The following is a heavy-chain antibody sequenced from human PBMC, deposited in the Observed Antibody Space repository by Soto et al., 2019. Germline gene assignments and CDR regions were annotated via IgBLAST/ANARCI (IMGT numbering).Heavy chain of an antibody. Sequence: QVQLVQSGAEVQKPGSSVKVSCKASGGTFSSYAISWVRQAPGQGLEWMGGIIPIFGTANYAQKFQGRVTITADESTSTAYMELSSLRSEDTAVYYCARGRYYDSSGYFGWFDPWGQGTLVTVSS. CDR1: GGTFSSYA. D-gene: IGHD3-22*01. V-gene: IGHV1-69*01. CDR2: IIPIFGTA. J-gene: IGHJ5*02. CDR3: ARGRYYDSSGYFGWFDP.